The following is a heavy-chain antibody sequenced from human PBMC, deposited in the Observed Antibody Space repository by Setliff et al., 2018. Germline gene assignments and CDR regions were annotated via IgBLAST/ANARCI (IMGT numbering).Heavy chain of an antibody. Sequence: SETLSLTCTVSGGSISSYYWSWIRQPAGKGLEWIGRIYTCGSTNYNPSLKSRVTMSVDTSKNQFSLKLSSVTAADTAVYYCARVGMYYNFWSGYYTYYYYYYMDVWGKGTTVTVSS. V-gene: IGHV4-4*07. CDR2: IYTCGST. D-gene: IGHD3-3*01. CDR1: GGSISSYY. J-gene: IGHJ6*03. CDR3: ARVGMYYNFWSGYYTYYYYYYMDV.